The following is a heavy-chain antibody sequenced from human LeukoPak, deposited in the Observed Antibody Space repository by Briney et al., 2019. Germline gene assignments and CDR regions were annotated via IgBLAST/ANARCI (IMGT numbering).Heavy chain of an antibody. Sequence: GGSLRLSCVASGFTFTNAWMDWVRQAPGKGLEWVGRIKSRPDGGTTDFAAPVKGRFTISRDDSKNTLYLHMNSLKTEDTAVYYCITVYDSVANWGRGTLVTVSS. D-gene: IGHD5-12*01. CDR1: GFTFTNAW. V-gene: IGHV3-15*01. CDR3: ITVYDSVAN. J-gene: IGHJ4*02. CDR2: IKSRPDGGTT.